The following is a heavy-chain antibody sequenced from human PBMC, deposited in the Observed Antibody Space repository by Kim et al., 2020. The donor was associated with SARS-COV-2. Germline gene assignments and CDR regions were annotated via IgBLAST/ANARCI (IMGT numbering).Heavy chain of an antibody. Sequence: SVKVSCKASGGTFSSYAISWVRQAPGQGLEWMGGIIPIFGTANYAQKFQGRVTITADESTSTAYMELSSLRSEDTAVYYCAREPDYDFWSGYYDIRGGYGMDVWGQGTTVTVSS. J-gene: IGHJ6*02. D-gene: IGHD3-3*01. V-gene: IGHV1-69*13. CDR3: AREPDYDFWSGYYDIRGGYGMDV. CDR1: GGTFSSYA. CDR2: IIPIFGTA.